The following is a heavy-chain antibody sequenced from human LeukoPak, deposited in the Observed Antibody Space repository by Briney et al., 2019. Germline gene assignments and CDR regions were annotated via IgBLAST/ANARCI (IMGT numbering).Heavy chain of an antibody. D-gene: IGHD4-23*01. V-gene: IGHV3-33*01. CDR3: ARDDYGGKLDI. Sequence: GGSLRLSCAASGFTFSNYDMHWVRQAPGKGLEWVAVIWYDGSNKYYADSVKGRFTISRDNSKNTLYLQMNSLRAEDTAVYYCARDDYGGKLDIWGQGTVVTVSS. CDR2: IWYDGSNK. CDR1: GFTFSNYD. J-gene: IGHJ3*02.